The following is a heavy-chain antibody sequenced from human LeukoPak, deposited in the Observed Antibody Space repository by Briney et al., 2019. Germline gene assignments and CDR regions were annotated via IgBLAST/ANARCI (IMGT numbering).Heavy chain of an antibody. Sequence: SETLSLTCTVYGGSFSGYYWSWIRQPPGKGLEWIGEINHSGSTNYNPSLKSRVTISVDTSKNQFSLKLSSVTAADTAVYYCAREVDSGSSLGAFDTWGQGTMVTVSS. CDR1: GGSFSGYY. J-gene: IGHJ3*02. D-gene: IGHD1-26*01. CDR3: AREVDSGSSLGAFDT. CDR2: INHSGST. V-gene: IGHV4-34*01.